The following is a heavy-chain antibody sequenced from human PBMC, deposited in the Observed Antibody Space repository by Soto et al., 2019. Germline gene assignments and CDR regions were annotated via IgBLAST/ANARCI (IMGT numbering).Heavy chain of an antibody. CDR1: GFTFSSYA. Sequence: EVQLLESGGGLVQPGGSLRLSCAASGFTFSSYAMSWARQAPGKGLEWVSAISGSGGSTYYADSVKGRFTISRDNSKNTLYLQMNSLRAEDTAVYYCAKDQGGDDYGDYGTGDYFDYWGQGTLVTVSS. CDR3: AKDQGGDDYGDYGTGDYFDY. J-gene: IGHJ4*02. CDR2: ISGSGGST. V-gene: IGHV3-23*01. D-gene: IGHD4-17*01.